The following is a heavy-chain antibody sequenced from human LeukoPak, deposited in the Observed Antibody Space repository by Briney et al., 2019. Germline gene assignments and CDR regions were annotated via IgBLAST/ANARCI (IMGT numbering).Heavy chain of an antibody. CDR1: GGSISSSSYY. D-gene: IGHD2-15*01. CDR3: ARRDIVVLDY. V-gene: IGHV4-39*01. CDR2: IYYSGST. Sequence: SETLSLTCTVSGGSISSSSYYWGWIRQPPGKGLEWIGSIYYSGSTYYNPSLKSRVTISVDTSKNQFSLKLSSVTAADTAMYYCARRDIVVLDYWGQGTLVTVSS. J-gene: IGHJ4*02.